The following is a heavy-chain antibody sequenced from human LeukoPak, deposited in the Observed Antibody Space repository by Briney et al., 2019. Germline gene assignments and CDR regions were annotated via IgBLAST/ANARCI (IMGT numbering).Heavy chain of an antibody. Sequence: GGSLRLSCAASGFTFDDYGMSWVRQAPGKGLEWVSGINWNGGSTGYGDSVKGRFTISRDNAKNSLYLQMNSLRAEDTAVYYCARFSRYSSSSFSYHMDVWGKGTTVTVSS. CDR3: ARFSRYSSSSFSYHMDV. CDR2: INWNGGST. D-gene: IGHD6-6*01. CDR1: GFTFDDYG. J-gene: IGHJ6*03. V-gene: IGHV3-20*04.